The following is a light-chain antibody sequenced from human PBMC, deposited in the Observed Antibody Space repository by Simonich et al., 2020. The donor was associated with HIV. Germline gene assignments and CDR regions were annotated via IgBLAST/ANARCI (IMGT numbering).Light chain of an antibody. Sequence: DIQMTQSPSSLSASVGDRVTITCRASQSISSYLNWYQQKPGKAPKLLVYEASSLQSGVPSRFSGSGSGAEFTLTISCLQSEDFATYYCQQYYNFPSFGPGTKVDVK. CDR1: QSISSY. CDR3: QQYYNFPS. CDR2: EAS. V-gene: IGKV1-39*01. J-gene: IGKJ3*01.